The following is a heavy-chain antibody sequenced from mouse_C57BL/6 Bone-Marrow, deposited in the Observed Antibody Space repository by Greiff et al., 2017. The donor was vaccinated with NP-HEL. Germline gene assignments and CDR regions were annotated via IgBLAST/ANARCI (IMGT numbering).Heavy chain of an antibody. CDR2: INYDGSST. D-gene: IGHD1-1*01. CDR1: GFTFSDYY. J-gene: IGHJ2*01. V-gene: IGHV5-16*01. CDR3: ARVDYYGSSLDY. Sequence: EVQLVESEGGLVQPGSSMKLSCTASGFTFSDYYMAWVRQVPEKGLEWVANINYDGSSTYYLDSLKSRFIISRDNAKNILYLQMSSLKSDDTASYYCARVDYYGSSLDYWGQGTTLTASS.